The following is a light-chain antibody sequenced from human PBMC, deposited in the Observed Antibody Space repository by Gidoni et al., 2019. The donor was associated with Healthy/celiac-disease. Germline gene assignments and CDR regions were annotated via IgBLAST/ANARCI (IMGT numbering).Light chain of an antibody. CDR2: DSA. CDR1: QGISSA. V-gene: IGKV1-13*02. Sequence: AIQLTESPSSLSASVGDRVTITCRARQGISSALAWYQQKPGKAPKLLIYDSASFESGVPSRFRGSGAWRDVSLTISSLQPEDFATYYCRQFNSYPRTFGQGTKLEIK. J-gene: IGKJ2*01. CDR3: RQFNSYPRT.